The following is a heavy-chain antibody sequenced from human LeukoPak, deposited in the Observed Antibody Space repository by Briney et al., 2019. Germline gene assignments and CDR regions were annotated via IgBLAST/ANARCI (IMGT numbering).Heavy chain of an antibody. V-gene: IGHV3-74*03. Sequence: GGSLRLSCAASGFTFSRYSMQWVRQAPGKGLVWVSHIVSDGSSTTYADSEKGRFTTSRDNAKNTLYLQMNSLRAEDTAVYYCVRDNYGVDYWGQGTLVTVSS. CDR2: IVSDGSST. CDR1: GFTFSRYS. J-gene: IGHJ4*02. CDR3: VRDNYGVDY. D-gene: IGHD3-10*01.